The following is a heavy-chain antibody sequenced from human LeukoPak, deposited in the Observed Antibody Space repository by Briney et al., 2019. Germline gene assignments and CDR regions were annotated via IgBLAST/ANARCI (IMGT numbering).Heavy chain of an antibody. V-gene: IGHV3-11*01. J-gene: IGHJ4*02. CDR1: GFTFSDYY. Sequence: PGGSLRLSCAASGFTFSDYYMSWIRQAPGKGLEWVSYISSSGSTIYYADSVKGRFTISRDNAKNSLYLQMNSLRAEDTAVYYCAKEDIGAYSYGYFFDYWGQGTLVTVSS. CDR2: ISSSGSTI. D-gene: IGHD5-18*01. CDR3: AKEDIGAYSYGYFFDY.